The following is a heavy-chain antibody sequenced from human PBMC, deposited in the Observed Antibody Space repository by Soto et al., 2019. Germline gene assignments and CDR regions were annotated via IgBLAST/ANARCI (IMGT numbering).Heavy chain of an antibody. CDR1: GFTFSRYS. Sequence: EVQLVESGGGLVQPGGSLRLAGAAPGFTFSRYSMNWVRQAPGQGLEWVSYISSSSSTIYYADSVKGRFTIPRDNAKNSLYLQMKSLRDEDAAVYYCARGDPYSSGWSPSGWFDPWGQGTLVTVSS. D-gene: IGHD6-19*01. CDR3: ARGDPYSSGWSPSGWFDP. V-gene: IGHV3-48*02. J-gene: IGHJ5*02. CDR2: ISSSSSTI.